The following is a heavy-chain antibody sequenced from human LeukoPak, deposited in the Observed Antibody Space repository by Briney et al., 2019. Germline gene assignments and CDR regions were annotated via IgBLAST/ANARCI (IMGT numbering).Heavy chain of an antibody. J-gene: IGHJ4*02. CDR2: IYYSGST. CDR1: GGSISSGDYY. V-gene: IGHV4-30-4*08. D-gene: IGHD1-26*01. Sequence: SETLSLTCTVSGGSISSGDYYWSWIRQPPGKGLEWIGYIYYSGSTYYNPSLKSRVTISVDTSKNQFSLKLSSVTAADTAVYYCARGRVGATYYFDYWGQGTLVTASS. CDR3: ARGRVGATYYFDY.